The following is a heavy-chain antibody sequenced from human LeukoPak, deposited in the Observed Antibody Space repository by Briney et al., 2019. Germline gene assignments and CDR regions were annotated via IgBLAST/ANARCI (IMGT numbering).Heavy chain of an antibody. CDR2: ISSSGSSI. D-gene: IGHD6-13*01. CDR1: GFTFSSYE. J-gene: IGHJ4*02. Sequence: GGSLRLSCAASGFTFSSYEMNWVRQAPGKGLEWVSWISSSGSSIYYADSVKGRFTISRDNAKNSLYLQMHSPRAEDTAVYYCAGNPSSSWFVDYWGQGTLVTVSS. V-gene: IGHV3-48*03. CDR3: AGNPSSSWFVDY.